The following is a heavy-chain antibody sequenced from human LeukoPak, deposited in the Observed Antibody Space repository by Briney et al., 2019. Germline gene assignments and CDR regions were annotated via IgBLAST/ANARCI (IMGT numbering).Heavy chain of an antibody. CDR1: GFTVSSNY. CDR2: IYSGGST. CDR3: AREAIWFGELSTHYYGMDV. D-gene: IGHD3-10*01. V-gene: IGHV3-66*01. J-gene: IGHJ6*02. Sequence: GGSRRLSCAASGFTVSSNYMSWVRQAPGKGLEWVSVIYSGGSTYYADSVKGRFTISRDNSKNTLYLQMNSLRAEDTAVYYCAREAIWFGELSTHYYGMDVWGQGTTVTVSS.